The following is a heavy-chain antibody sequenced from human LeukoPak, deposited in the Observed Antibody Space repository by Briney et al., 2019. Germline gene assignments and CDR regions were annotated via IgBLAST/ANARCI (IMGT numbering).Heavy chain of an antibody. D-gene: IGHD2-15*01. CDR2: IFYSGTT. J-gene: IGHJ4*02. V-gene: IGHV4-61*08. Sequence: KPSETLSLTCTVSGGSISSGGYYWSWIRQPPGKGLEWIGYIFYSGTTNYIPSLKSRVTISVDTSKNQFSLNLSSVTAADTAVYYCARLGYCYGSHCLDDYWGQGTLVTVSS. CDR3: ARLGYCYGSHCLDDY. CDR1: GGSISSGGYY.